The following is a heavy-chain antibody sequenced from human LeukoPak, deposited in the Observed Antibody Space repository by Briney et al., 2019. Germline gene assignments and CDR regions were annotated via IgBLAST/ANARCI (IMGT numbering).Heavy chain of an antibody. Sequence: PSETLSLTCTVSGGSISSSSYYWGWIRQPPGKGLEWIGSIYYSGSTYYNPSLKSRVTISVDTSKNQFSLKLSSVTAADTAVYYCARTIPLTYSSSWYYYNWFDPWGQGTLVTVSS. D-gene: IGHD6-13*01. CDR3: ARTIPLTYSSSWYYYNWFDP. V-gene: IGHV4-39*01. J-gene: IGHJ5*02. CDR1: GGSISSSSYY. CDR2: IYYSGST.